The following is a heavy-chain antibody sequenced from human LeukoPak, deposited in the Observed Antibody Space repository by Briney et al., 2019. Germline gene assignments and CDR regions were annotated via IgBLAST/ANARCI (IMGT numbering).Heavy chain of an antibody. CDR3: ARASCGGGTCYDSRGWFDP. Sequence: PSETLSLTCTVSGGSISSGSYYWSWIRQPAGKGLEWIGRIYTSGSTNYNPSLKSRVTISVDTSKNQFSLKLSSVTAADTAVYYCARASCGGGTCYDSRGWFDPWGQGTLVTVSS. CDR1: GGSISSGSYY. V-gene: IGHV4-61*02. D-gene: IGHD2-15*01. J-gene: IGHJ5*02. CDR2: IYTSGST.